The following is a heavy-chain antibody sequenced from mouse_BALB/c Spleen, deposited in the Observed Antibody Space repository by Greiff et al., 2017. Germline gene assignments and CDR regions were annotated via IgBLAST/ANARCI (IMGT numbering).Heavy chain of an antibody. V-gene: IGHV3-2*02. CDR3: ARGGSSGYYAMDY. CDR2: ISYSGST. J-gene: IGHJ4*01. Sequence: DVQLQESGPGLVKPSQSLSLTCTVTGYSITSDYAWNWIRQFPGNKLEWMGYISYSGSTSYNPSLKSRISITRDTSKNQFFLQLNSVTTEDTATYYCARGGSSGYYAMDYWGQGTSVTVSS. D-gene: IGHD3-1*01. CDR1: GYSITSDYA.